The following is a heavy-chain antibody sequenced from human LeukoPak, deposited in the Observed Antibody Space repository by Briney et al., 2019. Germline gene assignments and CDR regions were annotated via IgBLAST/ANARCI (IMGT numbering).Heavy chain of an antibody. CDR1: GGSFSGYY. J-gene: IGHJ4*02. Sequence: SETLSLTCAVYGGSFSGYYWSWIRQPPGKGLEWIGEINHSGSTNYNPSLKSRVTISVDTFKNQFSLKLSSVTAADTAVYYCARLRLPGIAVAGTLDGFDYWGQGTLVTVSS. CDR2: INHSGST. D-gene: IGHD6-19*01. CDR3: ARLRLPGIAVAGTLDGFDY. V-gene: IGHV4-34*01.